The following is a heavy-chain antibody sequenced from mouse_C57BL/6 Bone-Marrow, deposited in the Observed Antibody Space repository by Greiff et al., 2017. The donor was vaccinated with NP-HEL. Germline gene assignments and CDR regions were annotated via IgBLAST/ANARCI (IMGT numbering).Heavy chain of an antibody. CDR2: IDPETGGT. Sequence: VQLQQSGAELVRPGASVTLSCKASGYTFTDYEMHWVKQTPVHGLEWIGAIDPETGGTAYNQKFKGKAILTADKSSSTAYMELRSLTSEDSAGYYCTRNYGNYVGYFDVWGTGTTVTVSS. CDR3: TRNYGNYVGYFDV. J-gene: IGHJ1*03. D-gene: IGHD2-1*01. CDR1: GYTFTDYE. V-gene: IGHV1-15*01.